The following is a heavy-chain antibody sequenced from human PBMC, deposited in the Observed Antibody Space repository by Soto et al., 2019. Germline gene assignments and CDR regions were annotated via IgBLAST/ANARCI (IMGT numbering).Heavy chain of an antibody. J-gene: IGHJ4*02. D-gene: IGHD3-10*01. Sequence: QVQLVQSGAEVKKPGASVKVSFKASGYTFSNYLLHWVRQAPGQRLEWMGWINAGNGNTKYSQKFQGRVTLTRDTSASTAYMELSGLRSEDTAVYYCASPSYGSGNFYWGQGTLVTVSS. CDR1: GYTFSNYL. CDR3: ASPSYGSGNFY. CDR2: INAGNGNT. V-gene: IGHV1-3*01.